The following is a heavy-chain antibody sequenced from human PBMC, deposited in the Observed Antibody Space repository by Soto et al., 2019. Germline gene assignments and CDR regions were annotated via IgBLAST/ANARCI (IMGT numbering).Heavy chain of an antibody. V-gene: IGHV4-59*01. Sequence: SETLSLTCAVYGGSFSGYYWSWIRQPPGKGLEWIGYIYYSGSTNYNPSLKSRVTISVDTSKNQFSLKLSSVTAADTAVYYCARTYDILTGYWLDYWGQGTLVTVSS. CDR2: IYYSGST. D-gene: IGHD3-9*01. CDR1: GGSFSGYY. J-gene: IGHJ4*02. CDR3: ARTYDILTGYWLDY.